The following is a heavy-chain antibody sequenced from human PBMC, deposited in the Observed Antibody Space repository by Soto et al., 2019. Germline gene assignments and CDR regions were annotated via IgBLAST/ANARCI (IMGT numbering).Heavy chain of an antibody. D-gene: IGHD6-13*01. CDR1: GFTLSSYA. CDR2: ISGSGGST. J-gene: IGHJ3*02. Sequence: EVQLLESGGGLVQPGGSLRLSCAASGFTLSSYAMSWVRQAPGKGLEWVSAISGSGGSTYYADSVKGRFTIPRDNSKNPLYLQMNSLKAEDTAVYYCAKERYSSSWTDAFDIWGQGTMVTVSS. V-gene: IGHV3-23*01. CDR3: AKERYSSSWTDAFDI.